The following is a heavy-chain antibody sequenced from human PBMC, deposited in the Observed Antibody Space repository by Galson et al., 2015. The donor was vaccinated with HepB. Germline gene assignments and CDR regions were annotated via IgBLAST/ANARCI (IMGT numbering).Heavy chain of an antibody. J-gene: IGHJ4*02. CDR2: IYYSGST. V-gene: IGHV4-39*01. D-gene: IGHD3-10*02. CDR3: ARVLGGLFLIDY. Sequence: ETLSLTCTVSGGSISSSSYYWGWIRQPPGKGLEWIGSIYYSGSTYYNPSLKSRVTISVDTSKNQFSLKLSSVTAADTAVYYCARVLGGLFLIDYWGQGTLVTVSS. CDR1: GGSISSSSYY.